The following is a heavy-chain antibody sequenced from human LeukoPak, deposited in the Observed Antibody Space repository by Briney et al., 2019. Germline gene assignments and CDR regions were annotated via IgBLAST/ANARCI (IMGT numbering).Heavy chain of an antibody. CDR2: ISSSGGSI. V-gene: IGHV3-48*01. CDR3: ARDSYQDYYGRFNP. D-gene: IGHD3-10*01. J-gene: IGHJ5*02. CDR1: GFTFSSYA. Sequence: QSGGSLRLSCAASGFTFSSYAMNWVRQAPGKGLEWLSYISSSGGSIYYVDSVKGRITTSRDDARNSLYLQMNGLTAEDTAMYYCARDSYQDYYGRFNPWGQGTLVIVSS.